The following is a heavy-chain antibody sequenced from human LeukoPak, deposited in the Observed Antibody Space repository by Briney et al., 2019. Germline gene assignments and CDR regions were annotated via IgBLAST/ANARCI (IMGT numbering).Heavy chain of an antibody. J-gene: IGHJ6*02. D-gene: IGHD6-6*01. Sequence: SETLSLTCTVSGGSISRGSYYWGWIRQPPGKGLQWIGSISYSGNTYSNLSLASRVTMSVDTSKNQFSLKLSSVTAADTAVYYCARGMGLRALSSDGMDVWGQGTTVTVSS. CDR2: ISYSGNT. CDR3: ARGMGLRALSSDGMDV. V-gene: IGHV4-39*07. CDR1: GGSISRGSYY.